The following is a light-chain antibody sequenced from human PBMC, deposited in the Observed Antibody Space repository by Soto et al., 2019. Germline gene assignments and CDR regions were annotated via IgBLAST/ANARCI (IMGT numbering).Light chain of an antibody. V-gene: IGKV3-15*01. CDR3: QQYNKWPLT. CDR1: QSVYST. J-gene: IGKJ4*01. CDR2: HAS. Sequence: EIVMTQSAATLSVCPGERATLSCRASQSVYSTLAWYQQKPGQAPSLLIYHASTRATGIPARFSGSGSGTEFTLTISSLQSEDFAVYYCQQYNKWPLTFGGGTKLEIK.